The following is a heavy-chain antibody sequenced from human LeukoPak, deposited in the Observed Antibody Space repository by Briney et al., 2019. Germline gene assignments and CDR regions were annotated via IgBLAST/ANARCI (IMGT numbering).Heavy chain of an antibody. Sequence: GGSMRLSCAASGFTFSSYALSWVRQAPGKGLEWVSALSGNGAKTYYADSVKGRFTVYRDNSKNTLYLQMNSLRVDDTAIYYCAKDHGDYSLDYWGQGTLVTVSS. V-gene: IGHV3-23*01. CDR3: AKDHGDYSLDY. J-gene: IGHJ4*02. D-gene: IGHD4-17*01. CDR2: LSGNGAKT. CDR1: GFTFSSYA.